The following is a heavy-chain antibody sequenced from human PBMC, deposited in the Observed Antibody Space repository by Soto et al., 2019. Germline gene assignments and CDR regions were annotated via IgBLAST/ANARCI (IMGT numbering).Heavy chain of an antibody. V-gene: IGHV3-49*03. CDR2: IRSKAYGGTT. D-gene: IGHD3-10*01. Sequence: GGSLRLSCTASGFTFGDYAMSWFRQAPGKGLEWVGFIRSKAYGGTTEYAASVKGRFTISRDDSKSIAYLQMNSLKTEDTAVYYCTRDPSWFGELLSVDYWGQGTLVTVSS. CDR3: TRDPSWFGELLSVDY. CDR1: GFTFGDYA. J-gene: IGHJ4*02.